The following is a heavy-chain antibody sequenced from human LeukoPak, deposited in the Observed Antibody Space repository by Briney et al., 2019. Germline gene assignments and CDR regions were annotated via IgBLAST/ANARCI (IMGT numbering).Heavy chain of an antibody. J-gene: IGHJ3*02. D-gene: IGHD2-2*01. Sequence: ASVKVSCKASGGTFSSYAISWVRQAPGQGLEWMGGIIPIFGTANYAQKFQGRVTITTDESMSTAYMELSSLRSEDTAVYYCARDNMVVVPAAKVGAFDIWGQGTTVTVSS. V-gene: IGHV1-69*05. CDR2: IIPIFGTA. CDR3: ARDNMVVVPAAKVGAFDI. CDR1: GGTFSSYA.